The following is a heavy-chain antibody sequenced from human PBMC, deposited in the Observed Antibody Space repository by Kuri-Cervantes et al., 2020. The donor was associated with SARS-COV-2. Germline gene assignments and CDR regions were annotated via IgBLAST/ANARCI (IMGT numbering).Heavy chain of an antibody. Sequence: ASVKVSCKASGYTFTSYGISWVRQAPGQGLEWMGCISAYNGNTNYAQKLQGRVTMTTDTSTSTADLELRSLRSDDTAVYYCAVLTGESGPYYYYYGMDVWGQGTTVTVSS. V-gene: IGHV1-18*01. J-gene: IGHJ6*02. D-gene: IGHD7-27*01. CDR2: ISAYNGNT. CDR1: GYTFTSYG. CDR3: AVLTGESGPYYYYYGMDV.